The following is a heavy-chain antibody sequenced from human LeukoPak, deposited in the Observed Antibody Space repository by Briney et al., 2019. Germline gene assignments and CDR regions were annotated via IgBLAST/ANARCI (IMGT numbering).Heavy chain of an antibody. CDR2: IYTSGST. Sequence: SQTLSLTCTVSGGSISSGSYYWSWIRQPAGKGLEWIGRIYTSGSTNYNPSLKSRVTISVDTSKNQLSLKLSSVTAADTAVYYCARGLDYYDRVPVDYWGQGTLVTVSS. J-gene: IGHJ4*02. CDR3: ARGLDYYDRVPVDY. D-gene: IGHD3-22*01. V-gene: IGHV4-61*02. CDR1: GGSISSGSYY.